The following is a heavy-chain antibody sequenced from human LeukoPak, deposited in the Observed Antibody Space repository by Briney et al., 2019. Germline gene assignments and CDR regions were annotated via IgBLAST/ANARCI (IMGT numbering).Heavy chain of an antibody. CDR3: ARAGSHRNSGYDY. D-gene: IGHD5-12*01. CDR2: ISYDGSNK. V-gene: IGHV3-30-3*01. J-gene: IGHJ4*02. CDR1: GFTFSSYA. Sequence: GGSLRLSCAASGFTFSSYAMHWVRQAPGKGLEWVAVISYDGSNKYYADSVKGRFTISRDNSKNTLYLQMNSLRAEDTAVYYCARAGSHRNSGYDYWGQGTLVTVSS.